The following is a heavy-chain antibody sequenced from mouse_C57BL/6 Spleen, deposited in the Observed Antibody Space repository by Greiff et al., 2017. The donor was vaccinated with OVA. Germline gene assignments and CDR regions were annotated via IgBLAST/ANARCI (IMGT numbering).Heavy chain of an antibody. D-gene: IGHD3-2*02. CDR3: TTAQATGWFAY. Sequence: VQLQQSGAELMKPGASVKLSCKATGYTFTGYWIEWVKQRPGHGLEWIGEILPGNGSTNYNEKFKGKATFTADTSSNTAYMQLSSLTTEDSAIYYCTTAQATGWFAYWGQVTLVTVSA. CDR1: GYTFTGYW. J-gene: IGHJ3*01. V-gene: IGHV1-9*01. CDR2: ILPGNGST.